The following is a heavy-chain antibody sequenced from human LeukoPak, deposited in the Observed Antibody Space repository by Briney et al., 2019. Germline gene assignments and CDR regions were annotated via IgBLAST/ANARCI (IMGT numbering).Heavy chain of an antibody. V-gene: IGHV3-30*02. CDR3: AKGAVVVVPAAPSYRQAYYYYYYMDV. CDR1: GFTFSSYG. Sequence: GGSLRLSCAASGFTFSSYGMHWVRQAPGKGLEWVAFIRYDGGNKYYADSVKGRFTISRDNSKNTLYLQMNSLRAEDTAVYYCAKGAVVVVPAAPSYRQAYYYYYYMDVWGKGTTVTVSS. CDR2: IRYDGGNK. J-gene: IGHJ6*03. D-gene: IGHD2-2*01.